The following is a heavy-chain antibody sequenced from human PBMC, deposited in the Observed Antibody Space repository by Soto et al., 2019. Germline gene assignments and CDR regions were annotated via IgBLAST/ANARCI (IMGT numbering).Heavy chain of an antibody. J-gene: IGHJ4*02. CDR2: IGTAGDT. D-gene: IGHD3-22*01. Sequence: GGSLRLSCAASGFTFSSYGMHWVRQATGKGLEWVSAIGTAGDTYYPGSVKGRFTISRENAKNSLYLQMNSLRAGDTAVYYCARGAYYYDSSGLSYWGQGTLVTVSS. CDR3: ARGAYYYDSSGLSY. V-gene: IGHV3-13*04. CDR1: GFTFSSYG.